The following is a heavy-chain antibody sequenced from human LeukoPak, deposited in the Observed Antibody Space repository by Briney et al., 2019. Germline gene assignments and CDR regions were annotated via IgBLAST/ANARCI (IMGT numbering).Heavy chain of an antibody. CDR1: GFTFGSYA. V-gene: IGHV3-23*01. D-gene: IGHD6-19*01. CDR2: ITNGGVTA. J-gene: IGHJ4*02. Sequence: GGSLRLSCAASGFTFGSYAMSWVRQTPGKSLEWVSIITNGGVTAYYADSVRGRFTISRDNSKNMLYLQMDSLRAEDTAVYYCVKLSSGSGSKFGFDSWGQGTLVTVSS. CDR3: VKLSSGSGSKFGFDS.